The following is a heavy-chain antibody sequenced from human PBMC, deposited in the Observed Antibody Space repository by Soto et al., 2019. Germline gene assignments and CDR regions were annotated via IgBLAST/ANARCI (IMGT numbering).Heavy chain of an antibody. CDR3: ARSQGSSTSLEIYYYYYYGMDV. J-gene: IGHJ6*02. CDR2: IIPIPGTA. D-gene: IGHD2-2*01. V-gene: IGHV1-69*13. CDR1: GGTFGSYA. Sequence: SVKVSCKASGGTFGSYAISWVRQAPGQGLEWMGGIIPIPGTANYAQKFQGRVTTAADESTSTAYMELSSLRSEDTAVYYCARSQGSSTSLEIYYYYYYGMDVWGQGTTVTVSS.